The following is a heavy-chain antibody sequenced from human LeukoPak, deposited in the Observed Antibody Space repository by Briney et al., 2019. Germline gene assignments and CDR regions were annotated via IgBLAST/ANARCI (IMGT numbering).Heavy chain of an antibody. CDR1: GGSFSGYY. Sequence: SETLSLTCAVYGGSFSGYYWSWIRQPPGKGLEWIGYIYYSGSTNYNPSLKSRVTISVDTSKNQFSLKLSSVTAADTAVYYCARSGYSWDYYYYMDVWGKGTTVTVSS. CDR2: IYYSGST. D-gene: IGHD3-22*01. CDR3: ARSGYSWDYYYYMDV. V-gene: IGHV4-59*01. J-gene: IGHJ6*03.